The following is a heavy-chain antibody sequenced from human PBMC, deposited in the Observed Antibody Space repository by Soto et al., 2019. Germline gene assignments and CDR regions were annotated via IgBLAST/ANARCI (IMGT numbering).Heavy chain of an antibody. CDR2: IYWNDDK. V-gene: IGHV2-5*01. D-gene: IGHD2-2*01. CDR3: AHERVCSSTRCYLQPWFDP. Sequence: SGPTLVNPTQTLTLTCTFSGFSLSTSGVGVGWIRQPPGKALEWLALIYWNDDKRYSPSLKSRLTITKDTSKNQVVLTMTNMDPVDTATYYCAHERVCSSTRCYLQPWFDPWGQGTLVTVSS. J-gene: IGHJ5*02. CDR1: GFSLSTSGVG.